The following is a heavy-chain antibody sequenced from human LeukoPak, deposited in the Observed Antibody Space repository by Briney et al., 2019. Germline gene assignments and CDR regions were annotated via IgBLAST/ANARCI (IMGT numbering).Heavy chain of an antibody. CDR1: GGSVSSTNW. Sequence: SETLSLTCGVSGGSVSSTNWWTWIRQPPGKGLEWIGEVHLDGRTNFNPSLKGRLTMSVDLSESHVSLKLTSVTAADTAVYYCAREGGFYRPLDYSGQGTLVTVSS. V-gene: IGHV4-4*02. CDR2: VHLDGRT. J-gene: IGHJ4*02. D-gene: IGHD6-25*01. CDR3: AREGGFYRPLDY.